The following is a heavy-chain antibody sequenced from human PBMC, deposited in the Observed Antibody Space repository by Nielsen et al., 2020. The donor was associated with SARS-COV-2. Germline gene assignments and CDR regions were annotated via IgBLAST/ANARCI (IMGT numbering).Heavy chain of an antibody. CDR2: ISYDGSNK. CDR3: ARDRGAAAGIGY. J-gene: IGHJ4*02. CDR1: GFTFSSYA. V-gene: IGHV3-30-3*01. D-gene: IGHD6-13*01. Sequence: GESLKISCAASGFTFSSYAMHWVRQAPGKGLEWVAVISYDGSNKYYADSVKGRFTISRDNSKNTLYLQMNSLRAEDTAGYYCARDRGAAAGIGYWGQGTLVTVSS.